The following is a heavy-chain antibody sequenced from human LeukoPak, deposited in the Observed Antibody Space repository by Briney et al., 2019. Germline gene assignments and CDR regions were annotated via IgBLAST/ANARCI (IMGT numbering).Heavy chain of an antibody. D-gene: IGHD5-12*01. J-gene: IGHJ4*02. CDR1: GFTFDDYA. CDR3: ARDVGYG. V-gene: IGHV3-9*01. Sequence: GGSLRLSCAASGFTFDDYAMHWVRQAPGKGLEWVSGISWNSGSIGYADSVKGRFTISRDNAKNSLYLQMNSLRAEDTAVYYCARDVGYGWGQGTLVTVSS. CDR2: ISWNSGSI.